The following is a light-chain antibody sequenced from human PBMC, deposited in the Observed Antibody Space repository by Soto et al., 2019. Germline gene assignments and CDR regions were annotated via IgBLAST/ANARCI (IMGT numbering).Light chain of an antibody. CDR1: QGISSA. CDR2: DAS. J-gene: IGKJ3*01. V-gene: IGKV1-13*02. Sequence: AIQLTQSPSSLSASVGDRVTITCRASQGISSALAWYQQKPGKAPKLLIYDASSLESGVPSRFSGSGSGTDSTLTISSLQPEDFATYYCQQFNSYPPFTFGPGTKVDIK. CDR3: QQFNSYPPFT.